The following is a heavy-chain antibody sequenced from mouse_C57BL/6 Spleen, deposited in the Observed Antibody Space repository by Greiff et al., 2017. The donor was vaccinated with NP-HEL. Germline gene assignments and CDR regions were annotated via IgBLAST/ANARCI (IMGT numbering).Heavy chain of an antibody. Sequence: QVQLQQPGTELVKPGASVKLSCKASGYTFTSYWMHWVKQRPGQGLEWIGNINPSNGGTNYNEKFKSKATLTVDKSSSTAYMQLSSVTSEGSAVYYCAREGRYGYDYTMCYWGQRASVTVSS. V-gene: IGHV1-53*01. J-gene: IGHJ4*01. CDR1: GYTFTSYW. CDR3: AREGRYGYDYTMCY. CDR2: INPSNGGT. D-gene: IGHD2-2*01.